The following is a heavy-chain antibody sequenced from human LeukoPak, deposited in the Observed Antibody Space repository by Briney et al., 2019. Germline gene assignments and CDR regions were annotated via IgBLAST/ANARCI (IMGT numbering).Heavy chain of an antibody. CDR2: ISWNSGSI. CDR1: GLTFDDYA. Sequence: GKSLRLSCAASGLTFDDYAMHWVRQAPGKGLEWVSGISWNSGSIGYADSVKGRFTISRDNAKNSLYLQMNSLRAEDMALYYCAKERNGELDYWGQGTLVTVSS. V-gene: IGHV3-9*03. J-gene: IGHJ4*02. D-gene: IGHD4-17*01. CDR3: AKERNGELDY.